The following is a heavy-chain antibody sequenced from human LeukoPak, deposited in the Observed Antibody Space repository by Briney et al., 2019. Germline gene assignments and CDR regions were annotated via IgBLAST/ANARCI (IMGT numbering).Heavy chain of an antibody. CDR2: ISSSSSTI. J-gene: IGHJ4*02. D-gene: IGHD1-26*01. CDR3: ARNRVGATIVIDY. CDR1: GFTFSSYS. V-gene: IGHV3-48*01. Sequence: GGSLRLSCAVSGFTFSSYSMNWVRQAPGKGLEWVSYISSSSSTIYHADSVKGRFTISRDNAKNSLYLQMNSLRAEDTAVYYCARNRVGATIVIDYWGQGTLVTVSS.